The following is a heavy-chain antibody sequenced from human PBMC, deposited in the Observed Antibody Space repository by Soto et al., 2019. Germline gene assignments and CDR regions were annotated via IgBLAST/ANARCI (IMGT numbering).Heavy chain of an antibody. D-gene: IGHD5-12*01. Sequence: SETLSRTRNVSGGSIHAFYWRWVRQSGGKRPEXIGRIFSSGSTSFNPSLESRVAMSVDTSKNHFSLNLSSVTAADMAVYYCAREGSYSAYNFAHGIQLWSFDFWGQGALVTVSS. CDR2: IFSSGST. J-gene: IGHJ4*02. CDR3: AREGSYSAYNFAHGIQLWSFDF. V-gene: IGHV4-4*07. CDR1: GGSIHAFY.